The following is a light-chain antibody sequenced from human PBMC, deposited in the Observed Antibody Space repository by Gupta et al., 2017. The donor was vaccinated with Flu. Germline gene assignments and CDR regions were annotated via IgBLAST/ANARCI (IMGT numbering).Light chain of an antibody. V-gene: IGKV3-11*01. Sequence: ERATLSCRASQSVTSLAWYQQKPGQAPRLLIFDASNRATGIPARFSGSGSGTDFTLTITSLEPEDFAVYYCQQRTNWPPSLTFGGGTKVEI. CDR3: QQRTNWPPSLT. CDR2: DAS. J-gene: IGKJ4*01. CDR1: QSVTS.